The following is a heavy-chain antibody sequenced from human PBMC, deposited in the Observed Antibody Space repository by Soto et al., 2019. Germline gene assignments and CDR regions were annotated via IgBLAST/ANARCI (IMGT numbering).Heavy chain of an antibody. V-gene: IGHV1-46*01. J-gene: IGHJ4*02. CDR3: VRYDYYRSSDSQSFDY. Sequence: ASVKVSCKASGYTFTNYDIHWVRQAPGQGLEWMGIINPSGGGTNYAQKFQGRLTMTRDTSTTTVYMELRSLRSDDTAVYYCVRYDYYRSSDSQSFDYWGQGTLVTVSS. CDR2: INPSGGGT. CDR1: GYTFTNYD. D-gene: IGHD3-22*01.